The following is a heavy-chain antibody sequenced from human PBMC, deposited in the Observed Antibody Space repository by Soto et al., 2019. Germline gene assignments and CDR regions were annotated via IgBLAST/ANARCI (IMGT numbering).Heavy chain of an antibody. J-gene: IGHJ5*02. D-gene: IGHD2-15*01. Sequence: SETLSLTCTVSGGSISSYYWSWIRQPAGKGLEWIGRIYTSGSTNYNPSLKSRVTMSVDTSKNQFSLKLSSVTAADTAVYYCARWGSGGSFIKWFDPWGPGPLVTVSS. CDR3: ARWGSGGSFIKWFDP. CDR1: GGSISSYY. CDR2: IYTSGST. V-gene: IGHV4-4*07.